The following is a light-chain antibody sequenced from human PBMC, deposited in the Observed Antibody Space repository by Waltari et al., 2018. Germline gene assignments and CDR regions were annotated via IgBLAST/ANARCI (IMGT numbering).Light chain of an antibody. V-gene: IGKV3-11*01. Sequence: EIVLTQSPATLSLSPGERATLSCRASQSVGRYLAWYQQKPGQAPRLLIYDASNRATAIPARFSGSGSGTDFTLTISSLEPEDFAVYYCQQRKNWPPITFGQGTRLDIK. CDR2: DAS. CDR3: QQRKNWPPIT. CDR1: QSVGRY. J-gene: IGKJ5*01.